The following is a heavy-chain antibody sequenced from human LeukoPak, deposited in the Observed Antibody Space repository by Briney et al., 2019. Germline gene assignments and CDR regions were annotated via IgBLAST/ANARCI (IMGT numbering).Heavy chain of an antibody. V-gene: IGHV3-53*01. J-gene: IGHJ4*02. CDR3: AGWRLYTGSGTGASRYSFDL. D-gene: IGHD3-10*01. CDR2: IYSDNT. Sequence: GGSLRLSCTVSGFTVSSNSMSWVRQAPGKGLEWVSFIYSDNTHYSDSVKGRFTISRDNSKNTLYLQMNSLRAEDTAVYYCAGWRLYTGSGTGASRYSFDLWGQGTLITVSS. CDR1: GFTVSSNS.